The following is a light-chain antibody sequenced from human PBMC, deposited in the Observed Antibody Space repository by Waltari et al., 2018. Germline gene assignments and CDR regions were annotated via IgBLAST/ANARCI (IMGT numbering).Light chain of an antibody. CDR2: VNSDGSH. CDR1: SGHSSNV. CDR3: QTGGHGAWV. Sequence: QLVLTQSPSASASLGASVKLTCTLSSGHSSNVIAWLQQRPETGPRYLMKVNSDGSHTKGDESPDRFSGSSSGAERYLTISNLQSEDEADYFCQTGGHGAWVFGGGTTLTIL. J-gene: IGLJ3*02. V-gene: IGLV4-69*01.